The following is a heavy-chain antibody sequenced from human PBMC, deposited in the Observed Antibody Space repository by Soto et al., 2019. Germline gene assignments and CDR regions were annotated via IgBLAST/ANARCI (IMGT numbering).Heavy chain of an antibody. V-gene: IGHV5-51*01. CDR2: IYPDNSET. J-gene: IGHJ3*02. D-gene: IGHD6-13*01. CDR3: AGHLPLYSSSWYALDI. CDR1: GYSFTSYW. Sequence: GESLKISCKGSGYSFTSYWIGWGRQMPGKGLEGMGIIYPDNSETRYRPSFQGQVTISADKSISTAYLQWSSLKASDTAMYYCAGHLPLYSSSWYALDIWGQGTMVTVSS.